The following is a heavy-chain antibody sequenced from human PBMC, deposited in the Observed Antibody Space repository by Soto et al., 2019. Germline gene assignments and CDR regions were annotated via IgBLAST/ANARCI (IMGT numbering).Heavy chain of an antibody. J-gene: IGHJ6*02. CDR1: DDFISSYY. CDR3: ARADYEILTGSYAMDV. CDR2: VSTNGAT. D-gene: IGHD3-9*01. V-gene: IGHV4-4*07. Sequence: SETLSLTCTVSDDFISSYYWNWIRQPAGRGLEWIGRVSTNGATNYNPSLESRVTMSVDTSKNQFSLKLTSVTAADTAVYFCARADYEILTGSYAMDVWGQGTTVTVSS.